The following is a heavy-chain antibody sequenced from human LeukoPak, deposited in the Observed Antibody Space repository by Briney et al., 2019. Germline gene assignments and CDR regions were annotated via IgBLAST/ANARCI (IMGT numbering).Heavy chain of an antibody. CDR1: GYSISSGYY. CDR3: ARHDGDCSNTSCLNWFDP. J-gene: IGHJ5*02. CDR2: IYHSGST. Sequence: SETLPLTCVVSGYSISSGYYWGWIRQPPGKGLEWIGSIYHSGSTYYNPSLKSRVTISLDTSKNHFSLKLTSVTAADTAVYYCARHDGDCSNTSCLNWFDPWGQGTLVTVSS. V-gene: IGHV4-38-2*01. D-gene: IGHD2-2*01.